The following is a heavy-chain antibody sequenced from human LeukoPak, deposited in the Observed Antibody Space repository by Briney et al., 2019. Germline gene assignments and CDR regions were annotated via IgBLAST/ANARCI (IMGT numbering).Heavy chain of an antibody. Sequence: GGSLRLSCAASGFTFSSYAMHWVRQAPGKGLEWVAVISYDGSNKYYADSVKGRFTISRDNSKNTLYLQMNSLRAEDTAVYYCAKDRAMALDYWGQGTLVTVSS. CDR2: ISYDGSNK. CDR1: GFTFSSYA. CDR3: AKDRAMALDY. J-gene: IGHJ4*02. V-gene: IGHV3-30*04. D-gene: IGHD5-18*01.